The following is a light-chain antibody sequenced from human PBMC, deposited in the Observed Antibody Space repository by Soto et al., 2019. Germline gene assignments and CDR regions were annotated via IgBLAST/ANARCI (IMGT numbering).Light chain of an antibody. CDR2: GAS. Sequence: EIVMTQSPATLSVSPGERATLSCRASQSVSSDLAWYHQKPGQAPRLLIYGASTRATGIPARFSGSGSGTEFTLTINSLQSEDFAVYYCQQYGSSAVTFGQGTRLEIK. CDR3: QQYGSSAVT. V-gene: IGKV3-15*01. CDR1: QSVSSD. J-gene: IGKJ5*01.